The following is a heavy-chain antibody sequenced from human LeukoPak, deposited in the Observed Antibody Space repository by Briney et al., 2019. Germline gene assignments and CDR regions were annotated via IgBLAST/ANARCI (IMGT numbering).Heavy chain of an antibody. CDR3: AREWDYGDYYYYYGMDV. V-gene: IGHV1-3*01. Sequence: ASVKVSCKASGYTFTSYAMHWVRQAPGQRLERMGWINAGNGNTKYSQKFQGRVTITRDTSASTAYMELSSLRSEDTAVYYCAREWDYGDYYYYYGMDVWGQGTTVTVSS. CDR1: GYTFTSYA. J-gene: IGHJ6*02. D-gene: IGHD4-17*01. CDR2: INAGNGNT.